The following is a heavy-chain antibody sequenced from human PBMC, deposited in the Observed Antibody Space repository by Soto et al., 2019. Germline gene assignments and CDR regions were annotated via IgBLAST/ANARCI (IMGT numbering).Heavy chain of an antibody. CDR3: ARNPVASSSWYGLRWFDP. CDR2: IYYSGST. D-gene: IGHD6-13*01. J-gene: IGHJ5*02. CDR1: GGSISSSSYY. Sequence: PSETLSLTCTVSGGSISSSSYYWGWIRQPPGKGLEWIGSIYYSGSTYYNPSLKSRVTISVDTSKNQFSLKLSSVTAADTAVYYCARNPVASSSWYGLRWFDPWGQGTLVTVSS. V-gene: IGHV4-39*01.